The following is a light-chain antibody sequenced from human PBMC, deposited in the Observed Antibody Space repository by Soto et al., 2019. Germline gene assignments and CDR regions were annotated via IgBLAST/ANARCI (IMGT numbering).Light chain of an antibody. CDR1: DIGTLG. CDR2: DGF. J-gene: IGLJ2*01. CDR3: QVWDAISDHVV. V-gene: IGLV3-21*02. Sequence: SYELTQPPSVSVAPGQTAKLTCGGNDIGTLGVYWFQQRTGQAPVLVVYDGFGRPSGVPERFSGSSSGNTATLTINRVEAGDEADYYCQVWDAISDHVVFGGGTKLTVL.